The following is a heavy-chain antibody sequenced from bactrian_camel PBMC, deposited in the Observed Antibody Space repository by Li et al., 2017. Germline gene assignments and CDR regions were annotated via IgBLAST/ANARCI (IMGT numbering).Heavy chain of an antibody. CDR1: AYSYC. V-gene: IGHV3S53*01. CDR2: IGSDGGT. CDR3: AASKMSRDGPWCVTLYQYNY. D-gene: IGHD5*01. J-gene: IGHJ4*01. Sequence: VQLVESGGGSVQAGGSLRLSCTASAYSYCLGWFRQAPGKEREGVAGIGSDGGTRYKSSVKGRFTISADKATNTLFLQMNDLKPEDTAIYYCAASKMSRDGPWCVTLYQYNYRGQGTQVTV.